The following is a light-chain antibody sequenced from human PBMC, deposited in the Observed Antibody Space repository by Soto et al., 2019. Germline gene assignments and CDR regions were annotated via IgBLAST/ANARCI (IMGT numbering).Light chain of an antibody. CDR1: SNDVGGYNF. CDR2: DVS. Sequence: QSALTQPASVSGSPGQSITISCTGTSNDVGGYNFVSWYQQHPGKAPKLMIYDVSNRPSGVSDRFSGSKSVNTASLTISGLQAEDEADYYCSSHTSSNTVIFGGGTKVNVL. V-gene: IGLV2-14*03. J-gene: IGLJ2*01. CDR3: SSHTSSNTVI.